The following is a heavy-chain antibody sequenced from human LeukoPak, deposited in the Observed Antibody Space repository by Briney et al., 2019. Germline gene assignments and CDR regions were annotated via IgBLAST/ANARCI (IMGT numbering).Heavy chain of an antibody. J-gene: IGHJ4*02. CDR1: GFSLSTSGVA. V-gene: IGHV2-5*01. CDR2: IYWNDDK. Sequence: SGPTLVNPTQTLTLTCAFSGFSLSTSGVAVGWIRQPPGKALEWLALIYWNDDKRYSPSLKTRLTITKDTSKNRVVLTMTNMDPVDTATYYCARRHRYYFGSGSYAYHFDSWGQGIRVTVSS. CDR3: ARRHRYYFGSGSYAYHFDS. D-gene: IGHD3-10*01.